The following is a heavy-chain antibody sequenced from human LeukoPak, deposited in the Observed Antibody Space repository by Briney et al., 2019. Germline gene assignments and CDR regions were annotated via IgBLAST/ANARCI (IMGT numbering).Heavy chain of an antibody. J-gene: IGHJ4*02. Sequence: SETLSLTCTVSGGSINSGVYYWSWIRQPAGKGLEWIGRIYTSGSTNYNPSLKSRVTISVDTSKNQFSLKLNSVTAADTAVYYCARDVGYDFWTGYFDYWGQGTLVTVSS. CDR3: ARDVGYDFWTGYFDY. V-gene: IGHV4-61*02. CDR1: GGSINSGVYY. D-gene: IGHD3-3*01. CDR2: IYTSGST.